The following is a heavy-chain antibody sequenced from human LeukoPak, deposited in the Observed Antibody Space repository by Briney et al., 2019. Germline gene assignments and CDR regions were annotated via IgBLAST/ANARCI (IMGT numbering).Heavy chain of an antibody. D-gene: IGHD2-15*01. Sequence: PSETLSLTCAVYGGSFSGYYWSWIRQPPGKALEWIGEINHSGSTNYNPSLKSRVTISVDTSKNQFSLKLSSVTAADTAVYYCARGSQSLGYCSGGSCRAKIFDYWGQGTLVTVSS. CDR1: GGSFSGYY. J-gene: IGHJ4*02. CDR3: ARGSQSLGYCSGGSCRAKIFDY. V-gene: IGHV4-34*01. CDR2: INHSGST.